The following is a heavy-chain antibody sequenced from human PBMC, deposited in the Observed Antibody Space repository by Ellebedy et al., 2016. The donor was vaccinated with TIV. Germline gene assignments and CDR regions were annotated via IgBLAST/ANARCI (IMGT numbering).Heavy chain of an antibody. CDR3: ARDPSIVGAN. CDR1: GFTFSTYG. V-gene: IGHV3-30*03. D-gene: IGHD1-26*01. Sequence: GESLKISCAASGFTFSTYGMHWVRQAPGKGLEWVAVISYDGGNQYYADSVKGRFTISRDNSKNTLYLQMNSLRPEDTAVYYCARDPSIVGANWGQGTLVTVSS. J-gene: IGHJ4*02. CDR2: ISYDGGNQ.